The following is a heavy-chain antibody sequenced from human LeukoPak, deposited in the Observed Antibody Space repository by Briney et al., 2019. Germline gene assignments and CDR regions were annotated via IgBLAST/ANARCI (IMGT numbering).Heavy chain of an antibody. D-gene: IGHD6-25*01. J-gene: IGHJ5*02. V-gene: IGHV4-59*11. CDR2: IYYSGST. CDR1: GGSISSHY. Sequence: SETLSLTCTVSGGSISSHYWSWIRQPPGKGLEWIGYIYYSGSTNYNPFLKSRVTISVDTSKNQFSLKLSSVTAADTAVYYCAREGSGGFDPWGQGTLVTVSS. CDR3: AREGSGGFDP.